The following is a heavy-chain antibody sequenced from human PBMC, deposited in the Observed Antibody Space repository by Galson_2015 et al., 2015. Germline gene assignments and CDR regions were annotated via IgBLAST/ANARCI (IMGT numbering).Heavy chain of an antibody. V-gene: IGHV3-23*01. D-gene: IGHD6-19*01. CDR2: ISASGAGT. CDR3: AIRAGSGSGRYFFDY. Sequence: SLRLSCAASGFTFSSYAMSWVRQAPGKGLVWVSAISASGAGTYYADSVKGRFTISRDNSKNTLYVHMNSLGAEDTVIYYCAIRAGSGSGRYFFDYWGQGTLVTVSS. CDR1: GFTFSSYA. J-gene: IGHJ4*02.